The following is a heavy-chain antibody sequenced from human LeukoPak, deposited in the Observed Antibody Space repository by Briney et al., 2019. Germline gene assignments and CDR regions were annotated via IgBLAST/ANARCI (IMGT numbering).Heavy chain of an antibody. CDR3: ARARPWDSSRSYYFGMDV. Sequence: GGSLRLSCAASGFTFSSSVMSWVRQAPGKGLEWVSTITTSDGNTYYADSVKGRFTVSRDNSKNTLFLQMNSLRAEDTAVYYCARARPWDSSRSYYFGMDVWGHGTTVTVSS. CDR1: GFTFSSSV. D-gene: IGHD3-22*01. J-gene: IGHJ6*02. V-gene: IGHV3-23*01. CDR2: ITTSDGNT.